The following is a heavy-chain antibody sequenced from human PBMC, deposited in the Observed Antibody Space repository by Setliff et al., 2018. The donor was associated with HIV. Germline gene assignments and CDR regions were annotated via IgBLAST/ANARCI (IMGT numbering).Heavy chain of an antibody. Sequence: AGGSLRLSCAASGFTFSSYGMHWVRQAPGKGLEWVAVIWYDGSNKYYADSVKGRFTISRDNSKNTLYLQMNSLRAEDTAVYYCARGSGCSGGWFDPWGQGILVTVSS. CDR1: GFTFSSYG. D-gene: IGHD2-15*01. CDR3: ARGSGCSGGWFDP. J-gene: IGHJ5*02. CDR2: IWYDGSNK. V-gene: IGHV3-33*08.